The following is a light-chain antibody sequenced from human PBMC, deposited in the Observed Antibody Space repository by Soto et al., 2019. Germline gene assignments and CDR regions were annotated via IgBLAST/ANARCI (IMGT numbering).Light chain of an antibody. Sequence: DVVMTQSPLSLPVTLGQPASISCRSSQSLVSSDGNTYLNWFQQRPGQSPRRLIYYVSNRDSGVPDRFSGSGSGTDFTLRISRVEAEDVGVYYCMHGTHWHLTFGPGTKVDIK. CDR1: QSLVSSDGNTY. CDR3: MHGTHWHLT. CDR2: YVS. J-gene: IGKJ3*01. V-gene: IGKV2-30*01.